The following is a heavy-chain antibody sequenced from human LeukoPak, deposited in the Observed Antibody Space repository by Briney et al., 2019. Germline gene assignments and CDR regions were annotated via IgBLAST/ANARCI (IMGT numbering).Heavy chain of an antibody. D-gene: IGHD3-3*01. Sequence: ASVKVSCKASGYTFTSYYMHWVRQAPGQGLEWMGWINPNSGGTNYAQKFQGRVTMTRDTSISTAYMELSRLRSDDTAVYYCARGGNTIFGVVSGYYYYMDVWGKGTTVTVSS. CDR1: GYTFTSYY. J-gene: IGHJ6*03. V-gene: IGHV1-2*02. CDR3: ARGGNTIFGVVSGYYYYMDV. CDR2: INPNSGGT.